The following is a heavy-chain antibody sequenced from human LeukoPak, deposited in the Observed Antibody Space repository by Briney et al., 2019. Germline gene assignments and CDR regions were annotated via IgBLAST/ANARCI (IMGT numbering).Heavy chain of an antibody. CDR1: GFTFSSYG. Sequence: GGALRLSCAASGFTFSSYGMHWVRQAPGKGLEWVAFIRYDGSNKYYANSVKGRFTISRDNAKNSLYLQMNSLRAEDTAVYYCAREGAAGLDYWGQGTLVTVSS. CDR3: AREGAAGLDY. V-gene: IGHV3-30*02. CDR2: IRYDGSNK. D-gene: IGHD1-26*01. J-gene: IGHJ4*02.